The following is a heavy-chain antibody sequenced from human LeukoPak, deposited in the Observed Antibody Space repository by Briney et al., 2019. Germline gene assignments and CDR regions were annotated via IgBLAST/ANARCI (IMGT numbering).Heavy chain of an antibody. CDR1: RYTFTDYY. D-gene: IGHD3-22*01. CDR2: IDPDSGGT. CDR3: AREYYDSSGIKYAFDI. J-gene: IGHJ3*02. Sequence: VASVKVSCKAPRYTFTDYYIHWVRQAPGQGLEWMGCIDPDSGGTKYGQKFQGRVAMTRDTSINTAYMELSRLRSDDTAVYYCAREYYDSSGIKYAFDIWGQGTMVTVSS. V-gene: IGHV1-2*02.